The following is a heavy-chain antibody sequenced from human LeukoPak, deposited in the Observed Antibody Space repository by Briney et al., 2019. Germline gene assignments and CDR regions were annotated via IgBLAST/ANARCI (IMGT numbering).Heavy chain of an antibody. CDR2: MNPDSSNT. CDR3: ARGPKGLAAAGVDY. CDR1: GYTFTSYD. Sequence: ASVKVSCKASGYTFTSYDINWVRQATGQGLEWMGWMNPDSSNTGYAQKFQGRVTMTRNTSITTAYMELNSLRSEDTAVYYCARGPKGLAAAGVDYWGQGTLVTVSS. V-gene: IGHV1-8*02. D-gene: IGHD6-13*01. J-gene: IGHJ4*02.